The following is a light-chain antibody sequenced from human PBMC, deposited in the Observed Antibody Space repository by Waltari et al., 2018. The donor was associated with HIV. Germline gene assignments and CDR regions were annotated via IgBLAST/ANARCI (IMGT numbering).Light chain of an antibody. CDR1: QSVGSN. CDR3: QQYNNWPPYT. V-gene: IGKV3-15*01. Sequence: EIVMTQSPATLSVSPGERATLSCRASQSVGSNLAWYQQKPGQSPRLLVYGASSRASGVSGRFSGSGSGTEFTLTISSLQSEDFAVYYCQQYNNWPPYTFGQGTKLEIK. J-gene: IGKJ2*01. CDR2: GAS.